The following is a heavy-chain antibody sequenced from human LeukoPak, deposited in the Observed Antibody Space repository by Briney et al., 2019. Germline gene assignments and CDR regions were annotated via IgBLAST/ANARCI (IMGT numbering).Heavy chain of an antibody. Sequence: KPSETLSLTCTVSGGSISSYYWSWIRQPPGKGLEWIGYIYYSGSTNYNPSLKSRVTISVDTPKNQLSRELSSVTAADTAVYYCARRRSGPSSEFDPWGQGTLVTVSS. D-gene: IGHD6-6*01. V-gene: IGHV4-59*08. CDR2: IYYSGST. CDR3: ARRRSGPSSEFDP. J-gene: IGHJ5*02. CDR1: GGSISSYY.